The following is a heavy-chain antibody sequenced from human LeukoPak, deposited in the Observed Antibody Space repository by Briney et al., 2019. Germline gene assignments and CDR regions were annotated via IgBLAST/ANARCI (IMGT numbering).Heavy chain of an antibody. CDR1: GFTFSSFG. V-gene: IGHV3-33*01. CDR2: IWYDGSNT. D-gene: IGHD3-16*01. J-gene: IGHJ5*02. CDR3: ARHGGGRFDP. Sequence: PGRSQRLSCVASGFTFSSFGMHWVRQAPGKGLEWVALIWYDGSNTYYADSVKGRFTISRDDSKNTVYLQMNSLRAEDTALYYCARHGGGRFDPWGQGSLVTVSS.